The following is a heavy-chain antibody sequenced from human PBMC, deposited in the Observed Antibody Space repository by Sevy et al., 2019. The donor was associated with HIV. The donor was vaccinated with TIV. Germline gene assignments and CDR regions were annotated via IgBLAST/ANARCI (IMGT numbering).Heavy chain of an antibody. Sequence: GGSLRLSCAASGFTFSGSAMHWVRRASGKGLEWVGRIRSKANSYATAYAASVKGRFTISRDDSKNTAYLQMNSLKSEDTAVYYCTRPDCSGGSCYVYYWGQGTLVTVSS. CDR2: IRSKANSYAT. D-gene: IGHD2-15*01. V-gene: IGHV3-73*01. CDR1: GFTFSGSA. CDR3: TRPDCSGGSCYVYY. J-gene: IGHJ4*02.